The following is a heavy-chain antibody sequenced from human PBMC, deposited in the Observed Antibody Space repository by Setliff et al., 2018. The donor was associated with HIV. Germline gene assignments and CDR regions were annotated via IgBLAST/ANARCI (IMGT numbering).Heavy chain of an antibody. Sequence: PGGSLRLSCAGSGVTFFSTYSMNWVRQAPGKGLECVAYIISGSSTVYYADSVKGRFTVSRDNARTSVYLEMNDLRVEDTAVYLCANLWEVGAWGQGTLVTVSS. D-gene: IGHD1-26*01. CDR3: ANLWEVGA. J-gene: IGHJ5*02. CDR2: IISGSSTV. V-gene: IGHV3-48*04. CDR1: GVTFFSTYS.